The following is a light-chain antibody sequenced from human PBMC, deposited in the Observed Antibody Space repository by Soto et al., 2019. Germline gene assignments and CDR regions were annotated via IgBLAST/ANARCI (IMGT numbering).Light chain of an antibody. Sequence: QSALTQPASVSGSPGQSITISCTGTSSDVGGYNYVSWYQQHPGKAPKLIIYEVSNRPSGVSNRFSGSKSGNTASLTLSGLQAEDEADSYCSSYTSSSTRVFGGGTKLTVL. CDR3: SSYTSSSTRV. V-gene: IGLV2-14*01. CDR1: SSDVGGYNY. CDR2: EVS. J-gene: IGLJ2*01.